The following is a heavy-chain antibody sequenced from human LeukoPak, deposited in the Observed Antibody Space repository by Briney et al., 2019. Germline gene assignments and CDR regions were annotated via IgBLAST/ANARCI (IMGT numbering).Heavy chain of an antibody. Sequence: SGTLSLTCAVSGGSISSNNWWGWVRQPPGKGLEWIGEIYHSGSPNYNPSLKSRVTISVDKSRNHFSLNLSSVTAAGTAVYYCARVNINNWHSCDYWGQGTLVTVSS. CDR1: GGSISSNNW. D-gene: IGHD1-1*01. J-gene: IGHJ4*02. CDR3: ARVNINNWHSCDY. V-gene: IGHV4-4*02. CDR2: IYHSGSP.